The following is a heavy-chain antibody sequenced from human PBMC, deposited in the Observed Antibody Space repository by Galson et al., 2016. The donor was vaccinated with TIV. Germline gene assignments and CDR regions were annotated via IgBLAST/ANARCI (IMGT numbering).Heavy chain of an antibody. CDR1: GYTFTTYH. Sequence: QSGAEVKKPGESLKISCKASGYTFTTYHIHWMRQAPGQGLEWIGIINTTGGAVSYAQTFQGRVTMTRDRSTSTVYLALNSLKSDDAATYYCAGDRGAGTFAHWGQGTLIAVSS. D-gene: IGHD1-26*01. CDR2: INTTGGAV. V-gene: IGHV1-46*01. J-gene: IGHJ4*02. CDR3: AGDRGAGTFAH.